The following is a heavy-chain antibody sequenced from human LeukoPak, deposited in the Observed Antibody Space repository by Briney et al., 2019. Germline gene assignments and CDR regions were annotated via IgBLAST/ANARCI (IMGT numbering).Heavy chain of an antibody. Sequence: PSETLSLTCAVSGGSISSGGYSWSWIRQPPGKGLEWIGYIYYSGSTYYNPSLKSRVTISVDTSKDQFSLKLSSVTAADTAVYYCARHSRSGRNVNWFDPWGQGTLVTVSS. CDR3: ARHSRSGRNVNWFDP. D-gene: IGHD2-15*01. CDR1: GGSISSGGYS. V-gene: IGHV4-30-4*07. CDR2: IYYSGST. J-gene: IGHJ5*02.